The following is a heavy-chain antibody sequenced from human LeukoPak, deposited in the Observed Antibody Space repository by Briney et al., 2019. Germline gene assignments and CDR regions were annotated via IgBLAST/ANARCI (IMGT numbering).Heavy chain of an antibody. V-gene: IGHV3-66*01. D-gene: IGHD5-12*01. J-gene: IGHJ3*01. Sequence: GGSLRLSCAASGFTVSTNYMSWVRQAPGKGLEWVSIIYSGCCKDYEDPVKGRFTIFRDFSQNALYLQMNSLRAEDTAVYYCARDLGYSAYATVRGYAVDVWGQGTMVTVSS. CDR3: ARDLGYSAYATVRGYAVDV. CDR2: IYSGCCK. CDR1: GFTVSTNY.